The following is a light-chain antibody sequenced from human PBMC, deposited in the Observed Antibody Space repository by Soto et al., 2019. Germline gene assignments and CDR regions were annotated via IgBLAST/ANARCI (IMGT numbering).Light chain of an antibody. J-gene: IGLJ3*02. CDR1: SSNIGKKT. CDR3: AAWDDSLNGRV. Sequence: QSVLTQQPSASGTPWQRGTISCSGSSSNIGKKTVNWYQQLPGTAPKLLLYSNNQRPSGVPDRFSGSKSGTSASLAICGLPDEDEDDYYCAAWDDSLNGRVFGRGTKLTVL. V-gene: IGLV1-44*01. CDR2: SNN.